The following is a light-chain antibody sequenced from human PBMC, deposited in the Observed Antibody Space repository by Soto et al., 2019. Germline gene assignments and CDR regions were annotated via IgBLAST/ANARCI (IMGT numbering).Light chain of an antibody. Sequence: EMVLTQSPGTLSLSPGERATLSCRASQSVSSSYLAWYQQKPRQAPRLLIYGASSRATGIPDRFSGSGSGTDFTLTISRLEPEDFSVYYCQQYGSSSTFGQGTKLEIK. CDR3: QQYGSSST. CDR2: GAS. V-gene: IGKV3-20*01. J-gene: IGKJ2*02. CDR1: QSVSSSY.